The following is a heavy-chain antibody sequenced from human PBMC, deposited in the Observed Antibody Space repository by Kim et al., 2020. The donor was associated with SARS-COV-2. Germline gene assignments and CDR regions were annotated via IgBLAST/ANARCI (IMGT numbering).Heavy chain of an antibody. V-gene: IGHV3-48*03. Sequence: GGSLRLSCAASGFTFSSYEMNWVRQAPGKGLEWVSYISSSGSTIYYADSVKGRFTISRDNAKNSLYLQMNSLRAEDTAVYYCARGEGYYYYYGMDVWGQGTTVTVSS. CDR2: ISSSGSTI. CDR1: GFTFSSYE. J-gene: IGHJ6*02. CDR3: ARGEGYYYYYGMDV.